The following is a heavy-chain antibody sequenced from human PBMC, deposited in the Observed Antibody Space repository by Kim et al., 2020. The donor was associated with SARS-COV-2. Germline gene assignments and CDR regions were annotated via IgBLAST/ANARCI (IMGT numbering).Heavy chain of an antibody. CDR3: ASGRSGGSLDY. CDR1: GGSFSGYY. D-gene: IGHD2-15*01. V-gene: IGHV4-34*01. CDR2: INHSGST. J-gene: IGHJ4*02. Sequence: SETLSLTCAVYGGSFSGYYWSWIRQPPGKGLEWIGEINHSGSTNYNPSLKSRVTISVDTSKNQFSLKLSSVTAADTAVYYCASGRSGGSLDYWGQGTLVTVSS.